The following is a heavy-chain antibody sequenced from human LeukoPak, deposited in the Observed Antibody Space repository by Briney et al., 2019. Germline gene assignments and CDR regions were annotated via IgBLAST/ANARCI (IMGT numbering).Heavy chain of an antibody. CDR1: GFTFGRHS. V-gene: IGHV3-21*01. J-gene: IGHJ3*01. CDR2: ISGAGRYI. Sequence: GGSLRLSCVTSGFTFGRHSLNWVRQAPGKGLEWVSSISGAGRYIFYADSVKGRFSISRDNAKKSIYLQMDSLRADDTAVYYCARDEADYYDNSGFFYDAFDLWGQGTGVIVSS. D-gene: IGHD3-22*01. CDR3: ARDEADYYDNSGFFYDAFDL.